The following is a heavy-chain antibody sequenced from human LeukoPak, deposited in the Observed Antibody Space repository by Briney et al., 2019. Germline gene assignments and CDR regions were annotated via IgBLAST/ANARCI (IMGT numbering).Heavy chain of an antibody. Sequence: GGSLRLSCAASGFTVSSNYMSWVRQAPGKGLEWVSVIYTGGTIYYADSVKGRFTISRDNAKNTLYLQMNSLRAEDTAVYYCARELPFDYWGQGTLVTVSS. CDR2: IYTGGTI. CDR1: GFTVSSNY. V-gene: IGHV3-66*01. CDR3: ARELPFDY. J-gene: IGHJ4*02. D-gene: IGHD2-15*01.